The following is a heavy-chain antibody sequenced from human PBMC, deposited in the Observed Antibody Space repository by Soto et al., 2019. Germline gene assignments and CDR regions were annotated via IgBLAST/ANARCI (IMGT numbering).Heavy chain of an antibody. CDR3: ARDNPGYLYNGMDV. CDR1: GGTVCSYY. D-gene: IGHD3-16*02. V-gene: IGHV4-59*02. J-gene: IGHJ6*02. CDR2: IYYSGST. Sequence: PSWSMSLTCTVSGGTVCSYYWSWIRQPPGKGLEWIGYIYYSGSTNYNPDTSKNQFTLQLNSLTPADTAVYFCARDNPGYLYNGMDVWGQGTTVTVSS.